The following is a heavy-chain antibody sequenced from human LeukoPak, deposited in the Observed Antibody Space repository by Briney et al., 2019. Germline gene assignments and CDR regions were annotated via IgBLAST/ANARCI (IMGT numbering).Heavy chain of an antibody. CDR3: AKGQTYSSSSVDY. CDR1: GFTFIIYS. V-gene: IGHV3-23*01. J-gene: IGHJ4*02. Sequence: GGSLRLSCAASGFTFIIYSMSWVRQAPGKGLEGVSIISGSGTTTYYTHSVKGRFTISRDNSKDTVYLQMNSLRAEDTAVYYCAKGQTYSSSSVDYWGQGTLVTVSS. CDR2: ISGSGTTT. D-gene: IGHD6-6*01.